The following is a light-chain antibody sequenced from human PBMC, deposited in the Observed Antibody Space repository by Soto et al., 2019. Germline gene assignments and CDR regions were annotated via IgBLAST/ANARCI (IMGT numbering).Light chain of an antibody. Sequence: QSVLTQPHSVSGAPGQRVTISCTGSSSNIGAGYDVHWYQQLPGRAPKLLIYANSNRPSGVPDRFSGSRSGTSASLAITGLQAEDEADYSCQSYDSSLSGFYVFGTGTQLTVL. V-gene: IGLV1-40*01. J-gene: IGLJ1*01. CDR2: ANS. CDR3: QSYDSSLSGFYV. CDR1: SSNIGAGYD.